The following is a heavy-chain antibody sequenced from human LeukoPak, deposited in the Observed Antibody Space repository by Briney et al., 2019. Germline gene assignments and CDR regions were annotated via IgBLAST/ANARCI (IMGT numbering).Heavy chain of an antibody. CDR3: ARDGNSGSDLLDY. Sequence: SETLSLTCTVSGGSISSSNWWSWVRQPPGKGLEWIGEIYHSGSTNYNPSLKSRVTISVDKSKNQFSLKLSSVTAADTAVYYCARDGNSGSDLLDYWGQGTLVTVSS. J-gene: IGHJ4*02. D-gene: IGHD1-26*01. CDR1: GGSISSSNW. CDR2: IYHSGST. V-gene: IGHV4-4*02.